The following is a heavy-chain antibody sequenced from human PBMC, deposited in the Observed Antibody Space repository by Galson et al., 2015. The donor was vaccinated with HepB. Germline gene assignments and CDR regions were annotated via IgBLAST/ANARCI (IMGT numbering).Heavy chain of an antibody. V-gene: IGHV1-69*01. J-gene: IGHJ4*02. Sequence: CKASGGTFTSSGINWVRQAPGQGLEGVGGIGPMIGRTIYAQKVQDRVTITADESTTAVYMDLSSLTSEDTAIYYCARVAAYMGSWYIHDYWGQGTLVTVSS. D-gene: IGHD3-16*01. CDR2: IGPMIGRT. CDR1: GGTFTSSG. CDR3: ARVAAYMGSWYIHDY.